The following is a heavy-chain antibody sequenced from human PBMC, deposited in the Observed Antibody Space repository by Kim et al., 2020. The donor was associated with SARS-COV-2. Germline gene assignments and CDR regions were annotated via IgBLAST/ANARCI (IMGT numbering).Heavy chain of an antibody. CDR2: IYYSGST. Sequence: SETLSLTCTVSGGSISSYYWSWIRQPPGKGLEWIGYIYYSGSTNYNPSLKSRVTISVDTSKNQFSLKLSSVTAADTAVYYCARVASPRKYYFDYWGQGTLVTVSS. CDR1: GGSISSYY. D-gene: IGHD5-12*01. J-gene: IGHJ4*02. V-gene: IGHV4-59*01. CDR3: ARVASPRKYYFDY.